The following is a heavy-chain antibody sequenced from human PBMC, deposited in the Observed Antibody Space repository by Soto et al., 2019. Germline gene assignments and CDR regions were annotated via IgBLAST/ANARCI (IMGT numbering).Heavy chain of an antibody. J-gene: IGHJ4*02. CDR2: IIPIFGTA. CDR3: ARATRGWYDSSGYYYGYYFDY. V-gene: IGHV1-69*13. CDR1: GGTFSSYA. Sequence: SVKVSCKASGGTFSSYAISWVRQAPGQGLEWMGGIIPIFGTANYAQKFQGRVTITADESTSTAYMELSSLRSEDTAVYYCARATRGWYDSSGYYYGYYFDYWGQGTLVTVSS. D-gene: IGHD3-22*01.